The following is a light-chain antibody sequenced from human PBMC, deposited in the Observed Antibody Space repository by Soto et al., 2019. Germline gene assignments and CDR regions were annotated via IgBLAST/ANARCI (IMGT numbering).Light chain of an antibody. J-gene: IGKJ1*01. CDR1: QSVSSY. CDR2: GAS. CDR3: QQYKTCPLT. Sequence: EIFMTQSPATLSVSPGERATLSCRASQSVSSYLAWYQQKPGQPPRLLIYGASTRATGIPARFSGSGSGTEFTLTISSLQSEDFAVYYCQQYKTCPLTFGQGTKVEIK. V-gene: IGKV3-15*01.